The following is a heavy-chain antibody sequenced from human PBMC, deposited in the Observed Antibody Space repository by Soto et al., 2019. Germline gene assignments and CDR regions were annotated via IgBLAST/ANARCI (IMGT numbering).Heavy chain of an antibody. CDR3: ASFIVWAAAIPYYGMDV. D-gene: IGHD2-2*02. V-gene: IGHV3-23*01. CDR2: ISGSGGST. CDR1: GFTFSSYA. J-gene: IGHJ6*02. Sequence: PGGSLRLSCAASGFTFSSYAMSWVRQAPGKGLEWVSAISGSGGSTYYADSVKGRFTISRDNSKNTLYLQMNSLRAEDTAVYYCASFIVWAAAIPYYGMDVWGQGTTVTVSS.